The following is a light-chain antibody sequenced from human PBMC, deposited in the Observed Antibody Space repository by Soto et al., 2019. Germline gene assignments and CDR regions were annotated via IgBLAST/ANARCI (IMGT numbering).Light chain of an antibody. CDR3: QQYGSSPA. CDR2: GAS. Sequence: ILLTQSPDTLSLSPGERATLSCRATQRVSSNYLAWYQQKAGQAPRLLIYGASSRATGIPDRISGSGSGTDFTLTINRQAPEDSAVYYCQQYGSSPAFGGGTKVEI. CDR1: QRVSSNY. V-gene: IGKV3-20*01. J-gene: IGKJ4*01.